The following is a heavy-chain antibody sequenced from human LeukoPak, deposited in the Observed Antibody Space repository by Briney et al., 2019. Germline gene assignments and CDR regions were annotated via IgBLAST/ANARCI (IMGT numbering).Heavy chain of an antibody. Sequence: GGSLRLSCAASGFSFSTYDTHWVRQAPGKGLEWVAVISSDGSHKYWADSVKGRFTISRDNSKNTVYLQMNSLRAEDTAVYYCAKGSIDWYYFDYWGQGTLVTVSS. CDR3: AKGSIDWYYFDY. CDR1: GFSFSTYD. V-gene: IGHV3-30*18. D-gene: IGHD3-9*01. J-gene: IGHJ4*02. CDR2: ISSDGSHK.